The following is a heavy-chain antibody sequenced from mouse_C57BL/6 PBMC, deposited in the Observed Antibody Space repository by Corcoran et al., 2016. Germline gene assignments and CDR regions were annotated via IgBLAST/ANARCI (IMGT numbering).Heavy chain of an antibody. Sequence: QIQLVQSGPELKKPGETVKISCKASGYTFTTYGMSWVKQAPGKGLKWMGWINTYSGVPTYADDFKGRFAFSLETSASTAYLQINNLKNEDTATYFCASSYEYDRGGYAMDYWGQGTSVTVSS. J-gene: IGHJ4*01. CDR3: ASSYEYDRGGYAMDY. CDR2: INTYSGVP. CDR1: GYTFTTYG. V-gene: IGHV9-3*01. D-gene: IGHD2-4*01.